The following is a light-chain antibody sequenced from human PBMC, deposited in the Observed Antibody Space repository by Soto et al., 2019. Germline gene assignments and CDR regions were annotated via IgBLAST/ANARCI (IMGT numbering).Light chain of an antibody. CDR3: GTWDSSLSALV. V-gene: IGLV1-51*01. CDR2: DNN. Sequence: QSVLTQPPSVSAAPGQKVTISCSGSSSNIGNNYVSWYQQLPGTAPKLLIYDNNKRPSGIPDRFSDSKSGTSATLGITGLQTGDEADYYCGTWDSSLSALVFGGGTKLTVL. CDR1: SSNIGNNY. J-gene: IGLJ2*01.